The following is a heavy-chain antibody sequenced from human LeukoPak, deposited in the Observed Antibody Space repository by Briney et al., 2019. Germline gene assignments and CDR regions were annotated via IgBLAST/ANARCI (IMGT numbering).Heavy chain of an antibody. CDR3: ARVIGGGSSPRDWFDP. D-gene: IGHD1-26*01. CDR2: IYHSGST. V-gene: IGHV4-30-2*01. J-gene: IGHJ5*02. Sequence: TPSQTLSLTCTVSGGSISSGGYYWSWIRQPPGKGLEWIGYIYHSGSTYYNPSLKSRVTISVDRSKNQFSLKLSSVTAADTAVYYCARVIGGGSSPRDWFDPWGQGTLVTASS. CDR1: GGSISSGGYY.